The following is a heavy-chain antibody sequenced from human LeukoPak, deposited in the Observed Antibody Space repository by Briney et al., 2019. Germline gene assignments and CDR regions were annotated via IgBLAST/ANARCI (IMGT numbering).Heavy chain of an antibody. J-gene: IGHJ4*02. Sequence: PSETLSLICAVYGGSFSGYYWSWIRQSPGKGLEWIGVINHSGSTNYNPSLKSRVTISVDTSKNQFSLKLSSVTAADTAVYYCARDLGYYDFWSGYSHFDYWGQGTLVTVSS. D-gene: IGHD3-3*01. CDR2: INHSGST. V-gene: IGHV4-34*01. CDR3: ARDLGYYDFWSGYSHFDY. CDR1: GGSFSGYY.